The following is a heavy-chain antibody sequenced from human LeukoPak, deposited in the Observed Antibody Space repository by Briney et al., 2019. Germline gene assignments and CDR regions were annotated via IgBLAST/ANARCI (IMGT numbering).Heavy chain of an antibody. CDR2: ISKNADGI. Sequence: GVTLRLSCAASGFRFSSYAMTRVRQAPGKGLEWVSSISKNADGIYYAASVKGRFTISRDNAKNSLYLQMNSLRAEDTAVYYCARDPGEDYWGQGTLVTVSS. V-gene: IGHV3-21*04. CDR3: ARDPGEDY. CDR1: GFRFSSYA. J-gene: IGHJ4*02. D-gene: IGHD3-16*01.